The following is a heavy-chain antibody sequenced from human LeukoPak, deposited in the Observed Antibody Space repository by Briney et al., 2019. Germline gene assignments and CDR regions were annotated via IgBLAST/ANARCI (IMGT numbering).Heavy chain of an antibody. Sequence: GGSLRLSCAASGFTLSSYWMHWVRQAPGKGLVWVSRINTDGSSTSYADSVKGRFTISRDNAKNTLYLQMNSLRAEDTAVYYCARTVPGYFFDYWGQGTLVTVSS. CDR2: INTDGSST. V-gene: IGHV3-74*01. D-gene: IGHD3-10*01. J-gene: IGHJ4*02. CDR1: GFTLSSYW. CDR3: ARTVPGYFFDY.